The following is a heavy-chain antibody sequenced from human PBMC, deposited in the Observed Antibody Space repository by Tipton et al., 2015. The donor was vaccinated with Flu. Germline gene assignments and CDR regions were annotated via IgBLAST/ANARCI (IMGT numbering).Heavy chain of an antibody. V-gene: IGHV4-59*01. CDR2: SSDSGST. CDR3: ARVTGGFLLFDY. J-gene: IGHJ4*02. D-gene: IGHD1-14*01. CDR1: GGSISSYY. Sequence: LRLSCTVSGGSISSYYWSWIRQPPGKGLEWIGYSSDSGSTNYSPSLKSRVTMSVDTSRNQFSLKLTSVTAADTAVYYCARVTGGFLLFDYWGQGTLVTVSS.